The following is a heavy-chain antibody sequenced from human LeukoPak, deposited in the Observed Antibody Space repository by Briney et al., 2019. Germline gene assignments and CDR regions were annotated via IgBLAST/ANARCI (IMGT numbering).Heavy chain of an antibody. V-gene: IGHV4-38-2*02. CDR2: IYHNGST. J-gene: IGHJ4*02. Sequence: SETLSLTCSVSGYSISRGYYWGWIRQPPGKGLEWIGNIYHNGSTDYNPSLKSRVTISVDTSKNQFSLKLSSVTAADTAVYYCATEFWSGTNIIDYWGQGTLVTVSS. CDR3: ATEFWSGTNIIDY. D-gene: IGHD3-3*01. CDR1: GYSISRGYY.